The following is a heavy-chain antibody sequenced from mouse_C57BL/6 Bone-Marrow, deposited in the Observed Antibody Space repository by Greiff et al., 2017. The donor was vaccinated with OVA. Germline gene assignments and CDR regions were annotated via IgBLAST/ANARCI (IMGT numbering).Heavy chain of an antibody. CDR2: ISDGGSYT. CDR3: ARDRAVITTVDAMDY. V-gene: IGHV5-4*01. J-gene: IGHJ4*01. D-gene: IGHD1-1*01. CDR1: GFTFSSYA. Sequence: EVQGVESGGGLVKPGGSLKLSCAASGFTFSSYAMSWVRQTPEKRLEWVATISDGGSYTYYPDNVKGRFTISRDNAKNNLYLQMSHLKSEDTAMYYCARDRAVITTVDAMDYWGQGTSGTVSS.